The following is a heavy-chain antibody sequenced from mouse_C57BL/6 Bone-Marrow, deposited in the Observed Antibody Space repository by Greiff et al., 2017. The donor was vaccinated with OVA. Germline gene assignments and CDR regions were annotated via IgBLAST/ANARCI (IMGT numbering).Heavy chain of an antibody. V-gene: IGHV1-64*01. CDR3: GYYGSSGFAY. J-gene: IGHJ3*01. CDR1: GYTFTSYW. CDR2: IHPNSGST. D-gene: IGHD1-1*01. Sequence: QVQLQQSGAELVKPGASVKLSCKASGYTFTSYWMHWVKQRPGQGLEWIGMIHPNSGSTNYNEKFKSKATLTVDKSSSTAYMQLSSLTSEDSAVYYCGYYGSSGFAYWGQGTLVTVSA.